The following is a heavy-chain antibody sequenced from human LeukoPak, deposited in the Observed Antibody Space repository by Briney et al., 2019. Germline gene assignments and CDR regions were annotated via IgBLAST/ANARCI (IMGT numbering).Heavy chain of an antibody. V-gene: IGHV5-51*01. D-gene: IGHD3-10*01. CDR1: GYSFTSYW. J-gene: IGHJ3*01. Sequence: GESLKISCKGSGYSFTSYWIGWVRQMPGKGLEWMGIINPGDSDTRYSPSFQGQVTTSADKSISTAYLQWSSLKASDTAMYYCARPITMVRGVTLPDAFDLWGQGTMVTVSS. CDR3: ARPITMVRGVTLPDAFDL. CDR2: INPGDSDT.